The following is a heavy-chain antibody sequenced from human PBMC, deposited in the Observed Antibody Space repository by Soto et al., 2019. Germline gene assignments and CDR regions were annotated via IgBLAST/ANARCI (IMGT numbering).Heavy chain of an antibody. CDR3: ARWGTTGGLDV. Sequence: QVQLVESGGGVVQPGTSLRLSCVGSGFTFRSYVIHWVRQAPGKGLEWVALTSYDGSNNFYGDSVKGRFTISRDKSRNTVELQMDSLRLEDTALYYCARWGTTGGLDVWGQGTLVSVSS. CDR1: GFTFRSYV. D-gene: IGHD3-16*01. CDR2: TSYDGSNN. J-gene: IGHJ4*02. V-gene: IGHV3-33*05.